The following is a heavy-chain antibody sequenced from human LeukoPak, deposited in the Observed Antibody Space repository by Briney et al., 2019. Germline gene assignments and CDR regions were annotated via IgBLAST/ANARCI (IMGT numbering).Heavy chain of an antibody. D-gene: IGHD3-9*01. V-gene: IGHV4-38-2*01. CDR3: ARHDWTFDI. CDR2: IYRSGIT. J-gene: IGHJ3*02. Sequence: SETLSLTCLVSVYSISSGYHWGWIRQPPGKGLDWIGSIYRSGITYYNPSLKGRVTISVDTSKNQFSLKLSSVTAADTAVYYCARHDWTFDIWGQGTMVTASS. CDR1: VYSISSGYH.